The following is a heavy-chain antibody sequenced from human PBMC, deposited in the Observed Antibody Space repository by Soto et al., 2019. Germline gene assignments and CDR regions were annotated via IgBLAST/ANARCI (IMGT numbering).Heavy chain of an antibody. CDR2: IYPGDSDT. V-gene: IGHV5-51*01. CDR1: GYSFTSYC. J-gene: IGHJ3*02. Sequence: PGESLKISCXGFGYSFTSYCIGWVRKMPGKGLEWMGIIYPGDSDTRYSPSFQGQVTLSADKSISTPYLQWSSLKASDTAMYYCARPHYYDSSGYSFGIWGQGTMVTVS. D-gene: IGHD3-22*01. CDR3: ARPHYYDSSGYSFGI.